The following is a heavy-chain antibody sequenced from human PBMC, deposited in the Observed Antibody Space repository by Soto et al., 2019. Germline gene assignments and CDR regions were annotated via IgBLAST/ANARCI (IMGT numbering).Heavy chain of an antibody. CDR3: ARGVLH. J-gene: IGHJ4*02. Sequence: QVQLQESGPGLVKPSQTLSLTCTVSGGSISSGGYSWSWTRQHPGKGLEWIGYIFYSGSTSYNPSLKSRVTISVDTSKNQFSLKVSSVTAADTAVYYCARGVLHWGQGTLVTVSS. CDR1: GGSISSGGYS. CDR2: IFYSGST. V-gene: IGHV4-31*03.